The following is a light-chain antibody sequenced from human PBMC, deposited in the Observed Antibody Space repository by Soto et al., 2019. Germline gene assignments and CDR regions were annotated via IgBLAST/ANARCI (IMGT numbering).Light chain of an antibody. Sequence: QSELTQPASASGSPGQPITISCTGTSSDVGGYNYVSWYQQQPGKAPKFMIYDVTNRPSGVSNRFSGSKSGNTASLTISGLQAEDEADYYCCSYTTSNTRQIVFGTGTKVTVL. J-gene: IGLJ1*01. CDR3: CSYTTSNTRQIV. V-gene: IGLV2-14*01. CDR2: DVT. CDR1: SSDVGGYNY.